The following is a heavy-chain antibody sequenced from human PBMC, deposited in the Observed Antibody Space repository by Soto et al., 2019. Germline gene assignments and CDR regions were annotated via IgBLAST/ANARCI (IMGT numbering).Heavy chain of an antibody. CDR1: GGSISSGGYY. J-gene: IGHJ4*02. V-gene: IGHV4-31*11. Sequence: PSETLSLTCAVSGGSISSGGYYWNWIRQHPGKGLEWIGYIYYSGITYYNPSLKSRVTISVDTSKNQFSLKLSSVTAADTAVYYCARSIEYWGQGTLVTVSS. CDR3: ARSIEY. CDR2: IYYSGIT.